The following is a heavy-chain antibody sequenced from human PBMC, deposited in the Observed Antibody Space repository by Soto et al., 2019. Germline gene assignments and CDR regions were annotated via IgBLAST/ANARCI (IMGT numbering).Heavy chain of an antibody. CDR2: IWNDGRTK. CDR3: ARDDGYGDTEYFQL. V-gene: IGHV3-33*01. Sequence: QEQLVESGGGVVQPGRSLRLSCAASGFTFSNCGMHWVRQAPGKGLEWVAVIWNDGRTKYYADSVKGRFTVSRDDSKDTLYLQVTSLRVEDTAVYYCARDDGYGDTEYFQLWGQGTLVTVSS. J-gene: IGHJ1*01. D-gene: IGHD4-17*01. CDR1: GFTFSNCG.